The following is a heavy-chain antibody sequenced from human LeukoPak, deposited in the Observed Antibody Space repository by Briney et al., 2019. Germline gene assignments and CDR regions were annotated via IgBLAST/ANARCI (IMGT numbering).Heavy chain of an antibody. V-gene: IGHV3-15*01. J-gene: IGHJ6*02. CDR2: IKSKTDGGTT. CDR3: TTDLRYSSGWYGDYYGMDV. Sequence: SGGSLRLSCAASGFTFSNAWMSWVRQAPGKGLEWVGRIKSKTDGGTTDYAAPVKGRFTISRDDSKNALYLQMNSLKTEDTAVYYCTTDLRYSSGWYGDYYGMDVWGQGTTVTVSS. CDR1: GFTFSNAW. D-gene: IGHD6-19*01.